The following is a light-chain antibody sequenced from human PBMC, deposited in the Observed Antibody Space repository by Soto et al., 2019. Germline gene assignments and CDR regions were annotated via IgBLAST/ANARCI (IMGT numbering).Light chain of an antibody. J-gene: IGLJ2*01. Sequence: QPVLTQPPSASGTPGQRVTISCFGSTSNIGANTVNWYQHLPGTAPKLLIYSNNQRPSGVPGRFSGSKSGTSAYLAISGLQSEDEAEYYCSLWDDSLNGVVFGGGTKLTVL. V-gene: IGLV1-44*01. CDR1: TSNIGANT. CDR3: SLWDDSLNGVV. CDR2: SNN.